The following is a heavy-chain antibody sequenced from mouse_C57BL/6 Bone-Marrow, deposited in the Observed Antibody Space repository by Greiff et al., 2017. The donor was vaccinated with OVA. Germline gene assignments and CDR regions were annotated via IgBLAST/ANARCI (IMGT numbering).Heavy chain of an antibody. CDR3: AREGITTVVESFAY. Sequence: LQESGAELARPGASVKLSCKASGYTFTSYGISWVKQRTGQGLEWIGEIYPRSGNTYYNEKFKGKATLTADKSSSTAYMELRSLTSEDSAVYFCAREGITTVVESFAYWGQGTLVTVSA. V-gene: IGHV1-81*01. D-gene: IGHD1-1*01. J-gene: IGHJ3*01. CDR1: GYTFTSYG. CDR2: IYPRSGNT.